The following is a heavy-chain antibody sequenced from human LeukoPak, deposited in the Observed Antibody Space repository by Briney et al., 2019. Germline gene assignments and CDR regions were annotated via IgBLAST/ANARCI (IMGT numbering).Heavy chain of an antibody. J-gene: IGHJ4*02. CDR1: GFTFSSYY. CDR3: ARDRGGGWHTSDY. V-gene: IGHV3-21*01. CDR2: ISSSSTYM. D-gene: IGHD6-19*01. Sequence: PGGSLRLSCAASGFTFSSYYMSWVRQAPGKGLEWVSSISSSSTYMFYADSVRGRFTISRGNAKNSLYLQMNSLRAEDTAVYYCARDRGGGWHTSDYWGQGTLVTVSS.